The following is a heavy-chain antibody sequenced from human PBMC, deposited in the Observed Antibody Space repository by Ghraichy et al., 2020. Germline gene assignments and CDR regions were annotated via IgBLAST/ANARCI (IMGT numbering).Heavy chain of an antibody. Sequence: SQTLSLTCTVSGGSISSSSYYWGWIRQPPGKGLEWIGSIYYSGSTYYNPSLKSRVTISVDTSKNQFSLKLSSVTAADTAVYYCARHDPLDYGDSGGYFDYWGQGTLVTVSS. CDR1: GGSISSSSYY. CDR3: ARHDPLDYGDSGGYFDY. D-gene: IGHD4-17*01. V-gene: IGHV4-39*01. J-gene: IGHJ4*02. CDR2: IYYSGST.